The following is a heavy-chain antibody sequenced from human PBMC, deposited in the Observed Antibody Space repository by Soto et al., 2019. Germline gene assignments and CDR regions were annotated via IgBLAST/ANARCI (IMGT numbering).Heavy chain of an antibody. CDR2: ISSSSSYT. D-gene: IGHD3-10*01. CDR3: ARVVHYYGSGSYYGPYFDY. J-gene: IGHJ4*02. CDR1: GFIFRDWF. V-gene: IGHV3-11*05. Sequence: GGSLRLSCAASGFIFRDWFMSWIRQAPGKGLEWVSYISSSSSYTNYADSVKGRFTISRDSAKNSLYLQMNSLRAEDTAVYYCARVVHYYGSGSYYGPYFDYWGQGTLVTVSS.